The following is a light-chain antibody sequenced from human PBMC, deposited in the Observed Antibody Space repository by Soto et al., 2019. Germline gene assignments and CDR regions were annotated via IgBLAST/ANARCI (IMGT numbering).Light chain of an antibody. V-gene: IGLV2-11*01. CDR2: DVT. CDR1: SSDVGGYDY. Sequence: QPVLTQPPSVSGSPGQSVTISCTGTSSDVGGYDYVSWYQQRPGKAPKLLIYDVTKRPSGVPDRFSGSKSGNTASLTISGLQAEDEADFYCCSYGGSFPYVFGTGTKLTVL. CDR3: CSYGGSFPYV. J-gene: IGLJ1*01.